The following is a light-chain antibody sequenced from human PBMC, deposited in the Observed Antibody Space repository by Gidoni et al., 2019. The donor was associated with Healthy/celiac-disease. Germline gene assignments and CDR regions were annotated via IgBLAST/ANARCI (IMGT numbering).Light chain of an antibody. CDR1: QSVRSSY. V-gene: IGKV3-20*01. CDR3: QQYGSSPPT. Sequence: ELVLTQSPGTLSLSPGERATLSCRASQSVRSSYLAWYQQKPGQAPRLLIYGASSRATGIPDRFSGSGSGTDFTLTISRLEPEDFAVYYCQQYGSSPPTFGQGTKLEIK. CDR2: GAS. J-gene: IGKJ2*01.